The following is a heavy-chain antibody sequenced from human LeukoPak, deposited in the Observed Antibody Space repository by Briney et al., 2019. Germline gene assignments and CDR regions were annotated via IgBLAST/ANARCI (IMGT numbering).Heavy chain of an antibody. CDR2: ISSSGSTI. D-gene: IGHD3-22*01. V-gene: IGHV3-48*03. CDR1: GFTFSSYE. CDR3: AREVLYDSSGYPY. J-gene: IGHJ4*02. Sequence: GGSLRLSCAASGFTFSSYEMNWVRQAPGKGLEWVSYISSSGSTIYYADSVEGRFTISRDNAKNSLYLQMNSLRAEDTAVYYCAREVLYDSSGYPYWGQGTLVTVSS.